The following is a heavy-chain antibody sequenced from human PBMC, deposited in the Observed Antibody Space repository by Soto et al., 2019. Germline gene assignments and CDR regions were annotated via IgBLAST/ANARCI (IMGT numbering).Heavy chain of an antibody. J-gene: IGHJ6*02. D-gene: IGHD2-15*01. V-gene: IGHV3-30*18. CDR1: GFTFSSYG. CDR3: AKDPAESLLRNDYYYYGMDV. Sequence: QVQLVESGGGVVQPGRSLRLSCAASGFTFSSYGMHWVRQAPGKGLEWVAVISYDGSNKYYADSVKGRFTISRDNSKNTLYLQMNSLRAEDTAVYYCAKDPAESLLRNDYYYYGMDVWGQGTTVTVSS. CDR2: ISYDGSNK.